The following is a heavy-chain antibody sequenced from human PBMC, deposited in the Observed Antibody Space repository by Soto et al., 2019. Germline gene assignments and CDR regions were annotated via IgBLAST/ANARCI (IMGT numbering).Heavy chain of an antibody. CDR1: GGSFSGYY. Sequence: QVQLQQWGAGLLKPSETLSLTCAVYGGSFSGYYWSWIRQPPGKGLEWIGDINHSGSTNYNPSLKSRVTISVDTSKNQFSLKLSSMTAADTAVYYCARFPRRGSSQAYWGQGTLVTVSS. D-gene: IGHD6-13*01. CDR3: ARFPRRGSSQAY. J-gene: IGHJ4*02. V-gene: IGHV4-34*01. CDR2: INHSGST.